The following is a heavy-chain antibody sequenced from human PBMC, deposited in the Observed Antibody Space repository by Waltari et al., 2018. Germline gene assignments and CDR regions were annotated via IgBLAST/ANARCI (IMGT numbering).Heavy chain of an antibody. CDR2: IHTTGRT. Sequence: QVQLQESGPGLVKPSETLSLTCTVSGDSISGYYWSWIRPPAGQGLEWIGRIHTTGRTSYNPSLKTRLTLSLDTSTNQFSLKLSSLTAADTAVYYCARDLLYIGGNYFYSGLDVWGQGTTVTVSS. D-gene: IGHD1-26*01. J-gene: IGHJ6*02. CDR3: ARDLLYIGGNYFYSGLDV. V-gene: IGHV4-4*07. CDR1: GDSISGYY.